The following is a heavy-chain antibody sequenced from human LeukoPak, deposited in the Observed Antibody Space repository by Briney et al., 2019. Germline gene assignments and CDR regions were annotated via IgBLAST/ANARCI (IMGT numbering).Heavy chain of an antibody. J-gene: IGHJ6*03. V-gene: IGHV3-43*02. D-gene: IGHD5-24*01. Sequence: GGSLRLSCAASGFTFDDYAMHWVRQAPGKGLEWVSLISGDGGSTYYADSVKGRFTISRDNSKNSLYLQMNSPRTEDTALYYCAKDVEMANYYYYYMDVWGKGTTVTVSS. CDR3: AKDVEMANYYYYYMDV. CDR2: ISGDGGST. CDR1: GFTFDDYA.